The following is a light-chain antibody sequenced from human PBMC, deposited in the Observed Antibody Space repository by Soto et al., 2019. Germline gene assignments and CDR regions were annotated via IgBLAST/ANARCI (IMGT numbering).Light chain of an antibody. V-gene: IGKV3-15*01. CDR2: GAS. J-gene: IGKJ1*01. CDR3: QQYNNWPRT. Sequence: IGMKNSAATLSVSHGARSTLYCRASQSVGRNIAWYQQKPGQAPKLLIYGASTRATGIPDRFSGSGSGTEFTLTVSSLQAEDFAVYYCQQYNNWPRTFGQGTMVDI. CDR1: QSVGRN.